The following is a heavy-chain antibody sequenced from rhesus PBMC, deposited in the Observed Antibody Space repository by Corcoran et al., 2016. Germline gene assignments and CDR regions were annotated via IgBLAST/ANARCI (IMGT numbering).Heavy chain of an antibody. J-gene: IGHJ4*01. Sequence: QLQESGPGLVKPSETLSLTCDVSGDSISSNYWSWIRQPPGKGLEWLGRMSAGGGSTESNPSLKSRVTISTDTSKNQFSLKLTSVTAADTAVYYCARDRAVATATNFDYWGQGVLVTV. CDR2: MSAGGGST. V-gene: IGHV4-173*01. D-gene: IGHD5-12*01. CDR3: ARDRAVATATNFDY. CDR1: GDSISSNY.